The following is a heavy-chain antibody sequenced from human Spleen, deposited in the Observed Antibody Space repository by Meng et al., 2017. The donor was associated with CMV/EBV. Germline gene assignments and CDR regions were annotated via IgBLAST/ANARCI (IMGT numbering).Heavy chain of an antibody. D-gene: IGHD6-13*01. CDR1: GGTFSNYA. CDR2: IIPVVGTV. CDR3: ARDSRGSTWYLLAGYYYGSGV. J-gene: IGHJ6*02. V-gene: IGHV1-69*06. Sequence: SVKVSCKASGGTFSNYAITWVRQAPGQGLEWMGGIIPVVGTVNYPQKFQGRVTITADKSTSTVYMELSSLRSEDTAVYYCARDSRGSTWYLLAGYYYGSGVWGQGTTVIVSS.